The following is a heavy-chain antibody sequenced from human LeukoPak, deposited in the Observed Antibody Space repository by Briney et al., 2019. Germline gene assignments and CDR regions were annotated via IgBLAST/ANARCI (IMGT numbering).Heavy chain of an antibody. J-gene: IGHJ4*02. CDR3: ARGANYFDY. V-gene: IGHV4-31*03. CDR1: GGSISSGGYY. CDR2: ISYSGST. Sequence: SETLSLTCTVSGGSISSGGYYWSWIRQHPGKGLEWIGYISYSGSTYYNPSLESRVTISADTSKNQFSLKLSSVPAADTAVYYCARGANYFDYWGQGAPVTVSS.